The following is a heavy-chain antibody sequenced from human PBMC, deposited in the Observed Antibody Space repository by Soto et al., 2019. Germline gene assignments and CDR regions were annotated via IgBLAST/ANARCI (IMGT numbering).Heavy chain of an antibody. CDR3: ARMELKYSSSLSDAFDI. V-gene: IGHV5-51*01. D-gene: IGHD6-6*01. J-gene: IGHJ3*02. CDR1: GYSFTSYW. CDR2: IYPGDSDT. Sequence: GESLKISCKGSGYSFTSYWIGWVRQMPGKGPEWMGIIYPGDSDTRYSPSFQGQVTISADKSISTAYLQWSSLKASDTAMYYCARMELKYSSSLSDAFDIWGQGTMVTVSS.